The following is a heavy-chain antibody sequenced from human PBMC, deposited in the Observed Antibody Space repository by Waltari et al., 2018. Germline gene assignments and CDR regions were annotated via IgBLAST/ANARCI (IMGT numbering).Heavy chain of an antibody. V-gene: IGHV4-34*01. CDR2: INHSGST. CDR1: GGSFSGYY. Sequence: QVQLQQWGAGLLKPSETLSLTCAVYGGSFSGYYWSWIRQPPGKGLEWIGEINHSGSTNYNPSLKSRVTISVDTSKNQFSLKLSSVTAADTAVYYCARYRVAGPRRVDYWGQGTLVTVSS. D-gene: IGHD6-19*01. J-gene: IGHJ4*02. CDR3: ARYRVAGPRRVDY.